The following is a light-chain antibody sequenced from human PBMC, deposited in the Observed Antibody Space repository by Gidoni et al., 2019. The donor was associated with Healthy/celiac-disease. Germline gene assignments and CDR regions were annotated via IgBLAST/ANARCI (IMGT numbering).Light chain of an antibody. CDR2: GAS. CDR3: QQYGSSPSLT. V-gene: IGKV3-20*01. Sequence: IVLTQSPGTLSLSPGARATLACRASQSVSSSYLAWYQQKPGQAPRLLIYGASSRATGIPDRFSGSGSGTDFTLTISRLEPEDFAVYYCQQYGSSPSLTFGGGTKVEIK. CDR1: QSVSSSY. J-gene: IGKJ4*01.